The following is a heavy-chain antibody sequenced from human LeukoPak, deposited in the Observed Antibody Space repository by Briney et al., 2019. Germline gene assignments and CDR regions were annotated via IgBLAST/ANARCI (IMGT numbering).Heavy chain of an antibody. CDR1: GYTFTSYG. Sequence: GASVKVSCKASGYTFTSYGISWVRQAPGQGLEWMGWISAYNGNTNYAQKLQGRVTMTTDTSTSTANMELRSLRSDDTAVYYCARGPYGSGSYYKFDYWGQGTLVTVSS. CDR3: ARGPYGSGSYYKFDY. V-gene: IGHV1-18*01. J-gene: IGHJ4*02. D-gene: IGHD3-10*01. CDR2: ISAYNGNT.